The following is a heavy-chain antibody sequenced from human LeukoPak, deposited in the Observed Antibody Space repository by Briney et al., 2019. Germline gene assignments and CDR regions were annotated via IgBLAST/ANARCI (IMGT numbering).Heavy chain of an antibody. D-gene: IGHD3/OR15-3a*01. CDR3: ARFSLRTVADDY. CDR2: IYTDGST. V-gene: IGHV3-53*04. J-gene: IGHJ4*02. Sequence: GGSLRLSCAASGFTVSSNYMSWVRQAPGKGLEWVSVIYTDGSTYYAGSVKGRFTISRHNSKNILYLQMNTLRAEDTAVYYCARFSLRTVADDYWGQGTLVTVSS. CDR1: GFTVSSNY.